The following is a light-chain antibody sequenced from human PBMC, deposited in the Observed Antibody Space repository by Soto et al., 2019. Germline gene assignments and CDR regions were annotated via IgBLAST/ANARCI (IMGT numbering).Light chain of an antibody. V-gene: IGKV1-5*01. J-gene: IGKJ1*01. CDR1: QSISSW. CDR2: DAS. Sequence: DIQMTQSPSTLSASVGDRVTITCRASQSISSWLAWYQQKPGKAPKLLIYDASSLESGVPSRFSGSGSGTDFTLTIRSLQPDDFATYYCQQYNSYSFGQGTKVEIK. CDR3: QQYNSYS.